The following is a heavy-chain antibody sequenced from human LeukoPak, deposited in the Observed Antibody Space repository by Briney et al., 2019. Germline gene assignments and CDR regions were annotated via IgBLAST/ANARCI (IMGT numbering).Heavy chain of an antibody. CDR2: ISAYNGNT. CDR3: ARTEIVDIYYDSSGYPGALDY. J-gene: IGHJ4*02. D-gene: IGHD3-22*01. V-gene: IGHV1-18*04. Sequence: ASVKVSCKASGYTFTGYYMHWVRQAPGQGLEWMGWISAYNGNTNYAQKLQGRVTMTTDTSTSTAYMELRSLRSDDTAVYYCARTEIVDIYYDSSGYPGALDYWGQGTLVTVSS. CDR1: GYTFTGYY.